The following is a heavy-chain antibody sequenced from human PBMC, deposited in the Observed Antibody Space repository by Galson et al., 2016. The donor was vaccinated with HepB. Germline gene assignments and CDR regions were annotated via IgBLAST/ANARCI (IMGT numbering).Heavy chain of an antibody. Sequence: LRLSCAASGFTFSTYAMSWVRQAPEKGLEWVSAISGRGGSTYYVDSVKGRFTISRDNSKNTLFLQMNNLRVEDTAVYYCARGSSGSSGYWGQGTLVTVSS. CDR3: ARGSSGSSGY. CDR2: ISGRGGST. D-gene: IGHD6-6*01. CDR1: GFTFSTYA. V-gene: IGHV3-23*01. J-gene: IGHJ4*02.